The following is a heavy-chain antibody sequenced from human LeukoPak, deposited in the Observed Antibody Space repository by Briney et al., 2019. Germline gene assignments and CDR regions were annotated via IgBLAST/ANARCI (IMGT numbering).Heavy chain of an antibody. CDR3: ARDLSATARAYDY. CDR2: ISISGTYI. V-gene: IGHV3-21*01. Sequence: TGGSLRLSCAASGFIPSDYNMNWVRQAPGKGLEWVSFISISGTYITYADSVKGRFTISRDNAKNSLYLQMNSLRAEDTAVYYCARDLSATARAYDYWGQGTLVTVSS. CDR1: GFIPSDYN. J-gene: IGHJ4*02. D-gene: IGHD2-15*01.